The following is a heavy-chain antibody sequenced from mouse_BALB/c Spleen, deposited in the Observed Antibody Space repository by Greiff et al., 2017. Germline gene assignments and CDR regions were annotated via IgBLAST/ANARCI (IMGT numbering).Heavy chain of an antibody. J-gene: IGHJ4*01. V-gene: IGHV1-54*01. D-gene: IGHD1-1*01. CDR3: ARRGYGSRDGYAMDY. CDR2: INPGSGST. Sequence: QVQLKESGAELVRPGTSVKVSCKASGYAFTDYFMEWVKQRPGQGLEWIGVINPGSGSTNYNAKFKGKATLTADKSSSTAYMQLSSLTSDDSAVYSGARRGYGSRDGYAMDYWGQGTSVTVSS. CDR1: GYAFTDYF.